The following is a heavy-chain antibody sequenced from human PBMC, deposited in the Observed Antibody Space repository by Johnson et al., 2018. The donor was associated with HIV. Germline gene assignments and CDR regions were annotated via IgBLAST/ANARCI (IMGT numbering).Heavy chain of an antibody. CDR3: ARELPSYDILTGPGAFDI. V-gene: IGHV3-30*04. CDR2: ISYDGSNK. CDR1: GFTFSSYA. Sequence: QVQLVESGGGLVQPGGSLRLSCAASGFTFSSYAMSWVRQAPGKGLEWLAVISYDGSNKYYADSVKGRFTIPRDNSKNTLYLQMNSLRAEDTAVYYCARELPSYDILTGPGAFDIWGQGTMVTVSS. J-gene: IGHJ3*02. D-gene: IGHD3-9*01.